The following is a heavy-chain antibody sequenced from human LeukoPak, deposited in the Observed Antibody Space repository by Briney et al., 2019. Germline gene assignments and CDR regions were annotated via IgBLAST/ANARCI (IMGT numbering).Heavy chain of an antibody. V-gene: IGHV3-48*03. J-gene: IGHJ4*02. Sequence: GGSLRLSCAASGFTFSSYEMNWVRQAPGKGLEGVSYISSSGSTIYYADSVKGRFTISRDNAKNSLDLQMNSLRAEDTAVYYCAREPVVTGNFDYWGQGTLVTVSS. D-gene: IGHD4-23*01. CDR2: ISSSGSTI. CDR3: AREPVVTGNFDY. CDR1: GFTFSSYE.